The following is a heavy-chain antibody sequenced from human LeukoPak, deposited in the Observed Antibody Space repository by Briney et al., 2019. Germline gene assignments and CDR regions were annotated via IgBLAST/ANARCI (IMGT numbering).Heavy chain of an antibody. CDR2: IYTSGST. J-gene: IGHJ5*02. CDR1: GGSISSYY. D-gene: IGHD6-19*01. CDR3: ARDHGGGYFSWFDP. Sequence: PSETLSLTCTVSGGSISSYYWSWIRQPAGKGLEWIGRIYTSGSTNYNPSLKSRVTISVYKSKNQFSLKLSSVTAADTDVYYCARDHGGGYFSWFDPWGQGTLVTVSS. V-gene: IGHV4-4*07.